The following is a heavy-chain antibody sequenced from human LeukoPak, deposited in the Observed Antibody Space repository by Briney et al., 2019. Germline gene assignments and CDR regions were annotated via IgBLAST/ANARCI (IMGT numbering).Heavy chain of an antibody. CDR2: IKQDGDET. Sequence: GGSLRLSCVASGFTFSNFWMSWVRQAPGKGPEWVANIKQDGDETYYLDSVKGRFTISRDNAKNSLYLQMNSLRAEDTAVYYCARGWYDFWSGYSAFGFRFDPWGQGTLVTVSS. CDR3: ARGWYDFWSGYSAFGFRFDP. J-gene: IGHJ5*02. D-gene: IGHD3-3*01. V-gene: IGHV3-7*01. CDR1: GFTFSNFW.